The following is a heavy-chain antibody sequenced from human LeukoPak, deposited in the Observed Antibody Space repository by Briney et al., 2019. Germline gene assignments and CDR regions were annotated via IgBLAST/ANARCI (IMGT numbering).Heavy chain of an antibody. CDR2: ISGSGGST. CDR1: GFTLSSYA. CDR3: AELVGSSSYYYMDV. Sequence: GGSLRLSCAASGFTLSSYAMSWVRQAPGKGLEWVSAISGSGGSTYYADSVKGRFTISRDNSKNALYLQMNSLRAEDTAVYYCAELVGSSSYYYMDVWGKGTTVTVSS. V-gene: IGHV3-23*01. J-gene: IGHJ6*03. D-gene: IGHD3-10*01.